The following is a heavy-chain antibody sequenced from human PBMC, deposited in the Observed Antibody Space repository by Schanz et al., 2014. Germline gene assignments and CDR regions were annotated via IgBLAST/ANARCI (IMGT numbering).Heavy chain of an antibody. V-gene: IGHV3-23*01. J-gene: IGHJ4*02. D-gene: IGHD2-21*02. CDR3: VRERTNYGGNSYFFDH. CDR2: IGVDGTTT. Sequence: EVQLLESGGGLVQPGGSLRLSCLASGFAFSSYGMNWLRQAPGKGLEWVSVIGVDGTTTYYADSVKGRFTISRDNSKNTVHLQMNSLRAEDTAVYYCVRERTNYGGNSYFFDHWGQGTLVTVSS. CDR1: GFAFSSYG.